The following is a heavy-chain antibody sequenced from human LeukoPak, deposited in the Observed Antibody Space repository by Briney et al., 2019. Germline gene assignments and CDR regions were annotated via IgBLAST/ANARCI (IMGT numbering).Heavy chain of an antibody. J-gene: IGHJ4*02. CDR2: IWYDGSNK. D-gene: IGHD3-22*01. CDR3: ARGNYYDSSGYFDY. CDR1: GFTFSSYG. V-gene: IGHV3-33*08. Sequence: LPGGSLRLSRAASGFTFSSYGMHWVRQAPGKGLEWVAVIWYDGSNKYYADSVKGRFTISRDNSKNTLYLQMNSLRAEDTAVYYCARGNYYDSSGYFDYWGQGTLVTVSS.